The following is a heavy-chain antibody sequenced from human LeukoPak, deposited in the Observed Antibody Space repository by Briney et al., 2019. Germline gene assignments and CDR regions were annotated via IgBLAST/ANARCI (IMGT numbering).Heavy chain of an antibody. V-gene: IGHV1-2*02. D-gene: IGHD2-15*01. CDR3: ARAEREVVVAAKYYFDY. J-gene: IGHJ4*02. CDR1: GYTCTGYY. Sequence: ASVKVSCKASGYTCTGYYMHWVRQAPGQGVGWMGWINPNSGGTNYAQKFQGRVTMTRDTSISTAYMELSRLRSDDTAVYYCARAEREVVVAAKYYFDYWGQGTLVTVSS. CDR2: INPNSGGT.